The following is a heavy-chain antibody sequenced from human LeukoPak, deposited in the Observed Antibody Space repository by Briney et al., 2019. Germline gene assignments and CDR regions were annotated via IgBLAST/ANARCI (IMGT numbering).Heavy chain of an antibody. D-gene: IGHD3-22*01. CDR2: IIPIFGTA. V-gene: IGHV1-69*01. J-gene: IGHJ4*02. CDR3: ASSRYYYDSGGYYSNY. Sequence: ASVKVSCKASGGTFSSYAISWVRQAPGQGLEWMGGIIPIFGTANYAQKFQGRVTITADESTSTAYMELSSLRSEDTAVYYCASSRYYYDSGGYYSNYWGQGTLVTVSS. CDR1: GGTFSSYA.